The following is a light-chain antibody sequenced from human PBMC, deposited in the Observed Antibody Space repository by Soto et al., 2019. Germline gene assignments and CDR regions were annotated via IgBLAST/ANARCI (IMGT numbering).Light chain of an antibody. CDR2: DAS. V-gene: IGKV3-11*01. Sequence: EIVLIQAAATLSLYPGERATLRGRASQSVSSYLAWYQQKPGQAPRLLLYDASKRATATPARFSGSGSRTDFTLPISSLEPEDVGVSYCHPGSTWPLTFAGGTKV. CDR1: QSVSSY. J-gene: IGKJ4*01. CDR3: HPGSTWPLT.